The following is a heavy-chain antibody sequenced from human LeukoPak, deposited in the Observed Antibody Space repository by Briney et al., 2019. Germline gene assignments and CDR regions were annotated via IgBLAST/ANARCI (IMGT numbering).Heavy chain of an antibody. CDR2: ISYDGSNK. CDR3: ARDGGYCSSTSCYTLDY. CDR1: GFTFSSYA. D-gene: IGHD2-2*02. Sequence: GRSLRLSCTASGFTFSSYAMHWVRQAPGKGLEWVAVISYDGSNKYYADSVKGRFTISRDNSKNTLYLQMNSLRTEDTAVYYCARDGGYCSSTSCYTLDYWGQGTLVTVSS. J-gene: IGHJ4*02. V-gene: IGHV3-30*01.